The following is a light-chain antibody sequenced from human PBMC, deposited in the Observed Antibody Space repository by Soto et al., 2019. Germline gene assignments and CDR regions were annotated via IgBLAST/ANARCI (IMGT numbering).Light chain of an antibody. CDR1: QSISSW. V-gene: IGKV1-5*03. Sequence: QMTQSPSTLSASVCDRVAITCRASQSISSWLAWYQQKPGKAPKLLIYKASSSESGVPSRFSGSGSGTEFTLTISSLQPDDSATYYCQQYNSYPVTFGQGTKVDIK. J-gene: IGKJ1*01. CDR3: QQYNSYPVT. CDR2: KAS.